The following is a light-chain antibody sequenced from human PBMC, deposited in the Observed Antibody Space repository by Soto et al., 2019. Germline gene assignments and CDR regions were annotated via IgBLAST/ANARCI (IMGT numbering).Light chain of an antibody. J-gene: IGKJ5*01. V-gene: IGKV1-9*01. CDR2: AAS. CDR1: QSVNTY. Sequence: DIQMTQSPSSLSAPVGDRVTITCRASQSVNTYLHWYQQKPGKAPKLLIFAASNLQSGAPPRFSGSGSGTDFTLTISRLQPEDFATYYCQQLNSYPITFGQGTRLEIK. CDR3: QQLNSYPIT.